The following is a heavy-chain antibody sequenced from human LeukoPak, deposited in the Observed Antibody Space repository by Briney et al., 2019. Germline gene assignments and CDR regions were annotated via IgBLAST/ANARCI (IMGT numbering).Heavy chain of an antibody. CDR2: INHSADT. D-gene: IGHD2-8*01. CDR1: GGSFSSYY. Sequence: SETLSLTCAVYGGSFSSYYWTWVRQPPGKGLEWIGDINHSADTNYNPSLKSRVSISMDTSKNQFSLKLNSVTAADTAVYYCARGWGTHEFDFWGLGTPVTVS. V-gene: IGHV4-34*01. CDR3: ARGWGTHEFDF. J-gene: IGHJ4*02.